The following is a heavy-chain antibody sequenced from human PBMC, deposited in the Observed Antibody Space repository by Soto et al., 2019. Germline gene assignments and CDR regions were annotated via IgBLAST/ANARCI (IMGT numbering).Heavy chain of an antibody. CDR3: AGVGAGGSASTDLDY. CDR1: GVSISSYY. J-gene: IGHJ4*02. Sequence: QVQLQESGPGLVKTSETLSLTCAVSGVSISSYYWSWIRQPPGKGLEWIGYVVYNEITNYSPSFKGRVSMAMEMSTNHLALEVRSVTAAATAVYFCAGVGAGGSASTDLDYWGPGALVTVSP. CDR2: VVYNEIT. V-gene: IGHV4-59*01. D-gene: IGHD6-19*01.